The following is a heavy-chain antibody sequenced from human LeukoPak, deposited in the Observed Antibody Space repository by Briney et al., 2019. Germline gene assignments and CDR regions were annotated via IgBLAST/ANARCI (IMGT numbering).Heavy chain of an antibody. Sequence: SETLSLTCTVSGGSISIYYWSWIRQPAGKGLEWIGRIYTSGSTNYNPSLKSRVTISVDKSKNQFSLKLSSVTAADTAVYYCVSESTVTSDCYWGQGTLVTVSS. J-gene: IGHJ4*02. D-gene: IGHD4-17*01. CDR1: GGSISIYY. CDR2: IYTSGST. V-gene: IGHV4-4*07. CDR3: VSESTVTSDCY.